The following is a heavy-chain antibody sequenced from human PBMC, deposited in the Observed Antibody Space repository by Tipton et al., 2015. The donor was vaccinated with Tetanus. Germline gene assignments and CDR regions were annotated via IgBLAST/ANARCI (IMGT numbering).Heavy chain of an antibody. V-gene: IGHV4-61*08. CDR3: VRSSPIRVADKWGVDWFDP. D-gene: IGHD6-19*01. Sequence: GLVKPSETLSLTCTVSGISVSTSDYYWSWVRQPPGKELEWIGYIYYLGNTAYNPSLQSRVSMSVDTSKKQFSLRLNSVAAADTAIYYCVRSSPIRVADKWGVDWFDPWGQGTLVTVSS. CDR1: GISVSTSDYY. CDR2: IYYLGNT. J-gene: IGHJ5*02.